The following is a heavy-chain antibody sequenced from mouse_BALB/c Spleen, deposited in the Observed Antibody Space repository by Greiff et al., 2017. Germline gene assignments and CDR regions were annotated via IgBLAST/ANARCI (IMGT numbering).Heavy chain of an antibody. D-gene: IGHD2-1*01. V-gene: IGHV14-3*02. CDR3: ARSGYYGNDYAMDY. CDR2: IDPANGNT. J-gene: IGHJ4*01. CDR1: GFNIKDTY. Sequence: EVQLQQSGAELVKPGASVKLSCTASGFNIKDTYMHWVKQRPEQGLEWIGRIDPANGNTKYDPKFQGKATITADTSSNTAYLQLSSLTSEDTAVYYCARSGYYGNDYAMDYWGQGTSVTVSS.